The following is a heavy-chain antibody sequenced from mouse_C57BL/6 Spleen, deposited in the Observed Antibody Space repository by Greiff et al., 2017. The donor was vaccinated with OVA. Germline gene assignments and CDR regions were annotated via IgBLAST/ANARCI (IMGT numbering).Heavy chain of an antibody. D-gene: IGHD1-1*01. J-gene: IGHJ3*01. CDR2: IYPGDGDT. V-gene: IGHV1-80*01. CDR1: GYAFSSYW. Sequence: QVQLQQSGAELVKPGASVKISCKASGYAFSSYWMNWVKQRPGKGLEWIGQIYPGDGDTNYNGKFKGTATLTADKSSSTAYMQLSSLTSEDAAVYFCAREGVITTGVAGLAYWGQGTLVTVSA. CDR3: AREGVITTGVAGLAY.